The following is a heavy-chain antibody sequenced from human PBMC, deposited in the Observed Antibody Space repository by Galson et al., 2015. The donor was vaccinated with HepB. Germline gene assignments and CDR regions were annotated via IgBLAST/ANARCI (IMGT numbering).Heavy chain of an antibody. CDR2: IYWDDDK. CDR3: AHGSGDLAAAGWFDP. V-gene: IGHV2-5*02. J-gene: IGHJ5*02. D-gene: IGHD6-13*01. CDR1: GFSLSTSGVG. Sequence: PALVKPTQTLTLTCTFSGFSLSTSGVGVGWIRQPPGKALEWLALIYWDDDKRYSPSLKSRLTITKDTSKNQVVLTMTNMDPVDTATYYCAHGSGDLAAAGWFDPWGQGTLVTVSS.